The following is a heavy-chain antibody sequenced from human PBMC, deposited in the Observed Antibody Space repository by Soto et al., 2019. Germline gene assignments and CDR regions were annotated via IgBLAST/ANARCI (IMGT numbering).Heavy chain of an antibody. J-gene: IGHJ4*02. CDR2: IRSSTSTI. CDR1: GFTFSNYD. Sequence: EVQLVESGGGLVQPGGSLRLSCAASGFTFSNYDMNWVRQAPGKGLEWISYIRSSTSTIYYADSVKGRFTISRDDARSSLYLQMNSLSAEDTAVYYCARSNSSSWCRLLDYWGQGTLVTVSS. V-gene: IGHV3-48*01. D-gene: IGHD6-13*01. CDR3: ARSNSSSWCRLLDY.